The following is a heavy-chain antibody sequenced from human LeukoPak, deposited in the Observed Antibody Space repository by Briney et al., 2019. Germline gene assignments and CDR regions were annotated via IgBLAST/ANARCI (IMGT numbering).Heavy chain of an antibody. CDR1: GGTFSSYA. Sequence: ASVKVSCKASGGTFSSYAISWVRQAPGQGLEWMGGIIPIFGTANYAQKFQGRVTITADKSTSTAYMELSSLRSEDTAVYYCARDTAGTAFDYWGREPWSPSPQ. J-gene: IGHJ4*02. D-gene: IGHD6-19*01. CDR3: ARDTAGTAFDY. CDR2: IIPIFGTA. V-gene: IGHV1-69*06.